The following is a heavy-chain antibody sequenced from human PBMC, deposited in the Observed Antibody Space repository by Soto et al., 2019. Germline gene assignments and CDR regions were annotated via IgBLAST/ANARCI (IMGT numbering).Heavy chain of an antibody. D-gene: IGHD1-26*01. CDR1: GFTFSSYA. V-gene: IGHV3-23*01. CDR3: AKTIARRDSGTFDY. CDR2: ISGSGGST. J-gene: IGHJ4*02. Sequence: PVGSLRLSCAASGFTFSSYAMSWVRQAPGRGLEWVSAISGSGGSTYYADSVKGRFTISRDNSKNTLYLQMNSLRAEDTAVYYCAKTIARRDSGTFDYWGQGTLVTVSS.